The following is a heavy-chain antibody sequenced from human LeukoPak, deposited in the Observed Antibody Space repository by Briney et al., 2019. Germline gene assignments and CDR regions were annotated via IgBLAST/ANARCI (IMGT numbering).Heavy chain of an antibody. Sequence: IGYIYYSGSTYYNPSLKSRVTISVDTSKNQFSLKLSSVTAADTAVYYCARDFYGDFILDYWGQGTLVTVSS. V-gene: IGHV4-31*02. J-gene: IGHJ4*02. CDR2: IYYSGST. D-gene: IGHD4-17*01. CDR3: ARDFYGDFILDY.